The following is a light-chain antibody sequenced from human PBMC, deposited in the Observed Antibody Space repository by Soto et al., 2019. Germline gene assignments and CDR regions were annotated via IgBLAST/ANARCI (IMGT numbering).Light chain of an antibody. J-gene: IGKJ1*01. CDR1: QSIGTS. Sequence: VLTQSPSTLSLSPGERATLSCRASQSIGTSLAWYQQRPGQAPRLLIYDASITATGIPARFSGSGSGTDFSLTIGSLEPDDFAVYYCQQYGSSPSWTFGQGTKVDIK. CDR2: DAS. CDR3: QQYGSSPSWT. V-gene: IGKV3-11*01.